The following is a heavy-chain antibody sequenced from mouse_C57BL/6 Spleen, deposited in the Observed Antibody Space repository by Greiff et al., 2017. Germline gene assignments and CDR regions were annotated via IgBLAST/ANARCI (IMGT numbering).Heavy chain of an antibody. CDR3: AKNWGYGSPYAMDY. V-gene: IGHV2-4*01. CDR2: IWSGGST. J-gene: IGHJ4*01. D-gene: IGHD1-1*01. Sequence: QVQLKQSGPGLVQPSQSLSMTCTVSGFSLTSYGVHWVRQPPGKGLEWLGVIWSGGSTDYNAAFISRLSISKDNSKSQVFFKMNSLQADDTAIYYCAKNWGYGSPYAMDYWGQGTSVTVSS. CDR1: GFSLTSYG.